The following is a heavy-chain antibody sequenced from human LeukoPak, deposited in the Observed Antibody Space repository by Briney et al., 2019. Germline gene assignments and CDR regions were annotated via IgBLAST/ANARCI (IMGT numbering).Heavy chain of an antibody. J-gene: IGHJ6*03. Sequence: SETLSLTCAVYGGSFSGYYWSWIRQPPGKGLEWIREINHGGSTNYNPSLKSRVTISVDTSKNQFSLKLSSVTAADTAVYYCARDYGFRYYYYYMDVWGKGTTVTVSS. D-gene: IGHD3-16*01. CDR1: GGSFSGYY. V-gene: IGHV4-34*01. CDR2: INHGGST. CDR3: ARDYGFRYYYYYMDV.